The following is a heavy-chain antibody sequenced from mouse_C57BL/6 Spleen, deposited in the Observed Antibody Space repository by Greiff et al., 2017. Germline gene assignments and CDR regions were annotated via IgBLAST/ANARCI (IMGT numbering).Heavy chain of an antibody. CDR1: GYTFTSYW. D-gene: IGHD2-3*01. Sequence: QVQLHQPGAELVKPGASVKMSCKASGYTFTSYWITWVKQRPGQGLEWIGDIYPGSGSTNYNEKFKSKATLTVDTSSSTAYMQLSSLTSEDSAVYYCARGYDGYHEGAMDYWGQGTSVTVSS. CDR2: IYPGSGST. CDR3: ARGYDGYHEGAMDY. J-gene: IGHJ4*01. V-gene: IGHV1-55*01.